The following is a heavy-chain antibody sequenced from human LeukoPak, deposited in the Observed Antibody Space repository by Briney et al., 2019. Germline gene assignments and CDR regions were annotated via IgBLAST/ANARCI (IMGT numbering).Heavy chain of an antibody. CDR1: GFTFSSFR. Sequence: GGSLRLSCAASGFTFSSFRMSWVRQAPGQGLEWVSSISSSGSLVNYADSLKGRFTMSRDNAKNSLFLQVNSLRAEDTAVYYCATYYYDSSGYFYAFDIWGQGTTVTVSS. D-gene: IGHD3-22*01. V-gene: IGHV3-21*01. CDR2: ISSSGSLV. J-gene: IGHJ3*02. CDR3: ATYYYDSSGYFYAFDI.